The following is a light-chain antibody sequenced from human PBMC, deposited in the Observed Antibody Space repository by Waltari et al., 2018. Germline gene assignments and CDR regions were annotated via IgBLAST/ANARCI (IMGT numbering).Light chain of an antibody. CDR2: GAS. Sequence: DIVMTQSPDSLPASLGERATFNCKSSQSVSYSSDNKNCLAWYQQKPGQPPKLLIYGASTRESGVPDRFSGSGSGTDFSLTISSLQAEDVAVYYCHQYCSMPYTFGQGTKLEIK. CDR1: QSVSYSSDNKNC. CDR3: HQYCSMPYT. J-gene: IGKJ2*01. V-gene: IGKV4-1*01.